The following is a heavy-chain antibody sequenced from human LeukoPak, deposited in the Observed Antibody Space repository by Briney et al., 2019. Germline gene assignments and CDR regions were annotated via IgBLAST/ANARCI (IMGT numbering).Heavy chain of an antibody. J-gene: IGHJ4*02. CDR1: GYTFDDYA. Sequence: GRSLRLSCEASGYTFDDYAMHWVRQAPGKGLEWVSAISWNSGSIGYADPVKGRFTISRDNGKNSLYLQMNSLRTEDTALYYCAKGHTYGLGESYLDFWGQGTLVSVSS. CDR2: ISWNSGSI. D-gene: IGHD5-18*01. V-gene: IGHV3-9*01. CDR3: AKGHTYGLGESYLDF.